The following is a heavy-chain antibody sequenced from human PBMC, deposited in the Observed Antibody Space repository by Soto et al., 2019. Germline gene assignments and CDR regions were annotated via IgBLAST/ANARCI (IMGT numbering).Heavy chain of an antibody. D-gene: IGHD3-9*01. Sequence: GGSLRLSCVASGLTFRTYLRHWVRQAPGKGLEWVSLIWSNSSNANYVDSVKGRFTISRDNAKNSLYLQMNSLRAEDTAVYYCARDTPHYDILTGYQPGMDVWGQGTTVTVSS. J-gene: IGHJ6*02. CDR1: GLTFRTYL. CDR2: IWSNSSNA. CDR3: ARDTPHYDILTGYQPGMDV. V-gene: IGHV3-48*04.